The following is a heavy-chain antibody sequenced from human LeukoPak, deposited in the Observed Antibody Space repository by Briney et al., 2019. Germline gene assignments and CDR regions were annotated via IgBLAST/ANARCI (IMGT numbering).Heavy chain of an antibody. CDR3: ATSDDSSGCD. V-gene: IGHV3-7*01. D-gene: IGHD3-22*01. Sequence: PGGSLRLSCAASGFTFSNYWMSWVRQAPGKGLQWVANINQDGRVKYYVESVKGRFTISRDNAKNPVYLQMNSLRAEDAAVYYCATSDDSSGCDWGQGTLVTVSS. J-gene: IGHJ4*02. CDR1: GFTFSNYW. CDR2: INQDGRVK.